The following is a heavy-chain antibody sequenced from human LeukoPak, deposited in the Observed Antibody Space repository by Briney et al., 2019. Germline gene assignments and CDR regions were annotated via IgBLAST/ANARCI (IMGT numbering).Heavy chain of an antibody. Sequence: PSETLSLTCAVYGGSFSGYYWSWIGQPPGERLEWIGEVNHSGSTNYNPSLKSRVTISVDTSKNQFSLKLSSVTAADTAAYYCARRHNVGFDYWGQGTLVTVSS. J-gene: IGHJ4*02. CDR2: VNHSGST. D-gene: IGHD1-14*01. CDR1: GGSFSGYY. V-gene: IGHV4-34*01. CDR3: ARRHNVGFDY.